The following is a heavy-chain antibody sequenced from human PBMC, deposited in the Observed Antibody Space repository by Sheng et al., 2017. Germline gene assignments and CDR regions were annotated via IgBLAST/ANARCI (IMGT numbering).Heavy chain of an antibody. J-gene: IGHJ6*03. CDR2: SFIVETP. CDR3: ARGLGGLRLGELSFAPQYYYHMDV. Sequence: QVQLQQWGAGLLKVFGDPCPLTCAVYGGSFSGFYWSWIRQPPREGAWSGLEKSFIVETPTTPRPSRVESAFSGHVKNQVSLKLSSVTAADTAVYYCARGLGGLRLGELSFAPQYYYHMDVWGKGTTVTVSS. D-gene: IGHD3-16*02. V-gene: IGHV4-34*01. CDR1: GGSFSGFY.